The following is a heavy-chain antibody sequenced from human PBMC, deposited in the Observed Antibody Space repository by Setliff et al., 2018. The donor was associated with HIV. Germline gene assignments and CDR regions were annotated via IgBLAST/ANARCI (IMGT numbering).Heavy chain of an antibody. Sequence: GESLKISCQGSGYRFSIYRIGWVRQMPGKRLEWMGIIYPDDSDTRYSPSFQGQVTISADKSISTAYLQWSSLKASDSAMYYCARHDAVGGTPLIHASDIWGQGTMVTVSS. V-gene: IGHV5-51*01. CDR3: ARHDAVGGTPLIHASDI. J-gene: IGHJ3*02. CDR1: GYRFSIYR. D-gene: IGHD1-26*01. CDR2: IYPDDSDT.